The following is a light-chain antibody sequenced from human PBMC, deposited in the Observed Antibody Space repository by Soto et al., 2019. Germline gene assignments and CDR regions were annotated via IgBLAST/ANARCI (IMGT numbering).Light chain of an antibody. Sequence: EIAMTQSPDTLSVSPGERVTLSCRASQSVSTDLAWYQQKPGQAPRLLIYAASTRATAIPATFSGSGSGTEFTLTISSLQSEDFAVYYCQHYHNWPRTFGQGTKVEIK. CDR3: QHYHNWPRT. CDR1: QSVSTD. J-gene: IGKJ1*01. CDR2: AAS. V-gene: IGKV3-15*01.